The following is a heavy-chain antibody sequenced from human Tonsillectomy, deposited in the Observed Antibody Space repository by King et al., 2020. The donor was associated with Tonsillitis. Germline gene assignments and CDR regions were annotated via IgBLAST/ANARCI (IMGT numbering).Heavy chain of an antibody. D-gene: IGHD3-22*01. J-gene: IGHJ5*02. Sequence: QLQESGPGLVKPSETLSLTCTVSGGSISSSTYYWGWIRQPPGKGLEWIGRMYYSGNSYNKPSLKGQVPISVDTSKNQLSLKLSSVTAADTAVYYCARDSYYESSGYPLGWFDPWGQGTLVTVSS. V-gene: IGHV4-39*02. CDR2: MYYSGNS. CDR1: GGSISSSTYY. CDR3: ARDSYYESSGYPLGWFDP.